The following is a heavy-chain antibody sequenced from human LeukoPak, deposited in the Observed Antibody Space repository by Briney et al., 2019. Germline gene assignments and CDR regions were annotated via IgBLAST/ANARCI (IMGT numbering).Heavy chain of an antibody. CDR2: ISSSTI. Sequence: GGSLRLSCAASGFTFSSYSMNWVRQAPGKGLEWVSYISSSTIYYADSVKGRFTISRDNAKNSLYLQMNSLRAEDTAVYYCARDGGYSSSFDPWGQGTLVTVSS. D-gene: IGHD6-13*01. J-gene: IGHJ5*02. V-gene: IGHV3-48*04. CDR3: ARDGGYSSSFDP. CDR1: GFTFSSYS.